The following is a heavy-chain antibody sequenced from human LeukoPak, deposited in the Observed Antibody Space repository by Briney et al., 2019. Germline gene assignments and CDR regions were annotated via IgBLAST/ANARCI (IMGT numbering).Heavy chain of an antibody. J-gene: IGHJ4*02. CDR1: GASISGSGYY. D-gene: IGHD4-17*01. V-gene: IGHV4-39*01. CDR2: IYSSGNT. CDR3: AKSNDYGLIDY. Sequence: SETLSLTCAVSGASISGSGYYLGWIRQPPGKGLEWIGNIYSSGNTYYNASLKSRVTMYIDTSKNQFSLKLSSVTAADTAMYYCAKSNDYGLIDYWGQGTLVTVSS.